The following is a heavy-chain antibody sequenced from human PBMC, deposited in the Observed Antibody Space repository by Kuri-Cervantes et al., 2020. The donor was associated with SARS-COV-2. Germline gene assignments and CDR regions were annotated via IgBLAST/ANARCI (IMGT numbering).Heavy chain of an antibody. V-gene: IGHV3-7*01. CDR3: ARDEGPFRTTDIAVAGTNDLGPPTLFDY. Sequence: GGSLRLSCAASGFTFSSYWMSWVRQAPGKGLEWVANIKQDGSEKYYADSVKGRFTISRDNAKNSLYLQMNSLRAEDTAVYYCARDEGPFRTTDIAVAGTNDLGPPTLFDYWGQGTLVTVSS. D-gene: IGHD6-19*01. CDR2: IKQDGSEK. J-gene: IGHJ4*02. CDR1: GFTFSSYW.